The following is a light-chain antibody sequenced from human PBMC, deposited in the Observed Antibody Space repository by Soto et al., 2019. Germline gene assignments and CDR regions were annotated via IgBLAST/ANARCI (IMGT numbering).Light chain of an antibody. Sequence: EIVMTQSPANLSVSPGGRATLSCRASQTVHSNLAWYQHKSGQAPRLLIYAATTRATGIPARISGSGSGTEFTLTITSLQSEDSAVYFWHQYNDWPVYTFGPGTKLEIK. V-gene: IGKV3-15*01. J-gene: IGKJ2*01. CDR3: HQYNDWPVYT. CDR2: AAT. CDR1: QTVHSN.